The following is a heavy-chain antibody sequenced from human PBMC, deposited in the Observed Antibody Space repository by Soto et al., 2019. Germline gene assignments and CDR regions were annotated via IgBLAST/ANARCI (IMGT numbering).Heavy chain of an antibody. CDR3: AKYSSSWYKPPVHAFDI. CDR2: ISYDGSNK. V-gene: IGHV3-30*18. J-gene: IGHJ3*02. CDR1: GFTFSSYG. D-gene: IGHD6-13*01. Sequence: GGSLRLSCAASGFTFSSYGMHWVRQAPGKGLEWVAVISYDGSNKYYADSVKGRFTISRDNSKNTLYLQMNSLRAEDTAVYYCAKYSSSWYKPPVHAFDIWGQGTMVTVSS.